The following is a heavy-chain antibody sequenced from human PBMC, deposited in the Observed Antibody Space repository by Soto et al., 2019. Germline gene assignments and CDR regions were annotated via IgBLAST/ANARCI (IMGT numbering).Heavy chain of an antibody. CDR1: LYTFTANY. J-gene: IGHJ4*01. CDR2: INPKSGGT. Sequence: ASGNFSCEASLYTFTANYIHCVRQSPVQGFEWMGWINPKSGGTKYPQKFQGRVTMTRDTSLSTVYMTLTRLTSDDTAVYYCARDLEKGRRRAGFDYCG. CDR3: ARDLEKGRRRAGFDY. D-gene: IGHD1-1*01. V-gene: IGHV1-2*02.